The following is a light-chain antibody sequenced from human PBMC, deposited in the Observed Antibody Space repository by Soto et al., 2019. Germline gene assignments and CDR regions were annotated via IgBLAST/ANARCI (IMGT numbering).Light chain of an antibody. CDR2: RAS. CDR1: QSINSW. Sequence: DIQMTQSPSTLSASVGDRVTITCRASQSINSWLAWFQQEPGKAPKLLIYRASTLQSGVPSRFSGSGSGTEFTLTISSLQPDDFATYYCQHYNSYPPWTFGQGTTVEIK. J-gene: IGKJ1*01. V-gene: IGKV1-5*03. CDR3: QHYNSYPPWT.